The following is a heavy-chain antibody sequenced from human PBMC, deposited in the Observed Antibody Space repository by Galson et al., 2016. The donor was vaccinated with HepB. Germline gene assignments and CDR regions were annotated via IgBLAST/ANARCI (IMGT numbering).Heavy chain of an antibody. V-gene: IGHV3-7*03. J-gene: IGHJ2*01. CDR1: GFTFTSFW. CDR3: ARVSHYWYFDL. Sequence: SLRLSCAASGFTFTSFWMSWVRQAPGKGLEWVANIKQDGSEKYYVESVKGRFTISRDNAKNSVYLQMNSLRAEDTAVYYCARVSHYWYFDLWGRGTLVTVSS. CDR2: IKQDGSEK.